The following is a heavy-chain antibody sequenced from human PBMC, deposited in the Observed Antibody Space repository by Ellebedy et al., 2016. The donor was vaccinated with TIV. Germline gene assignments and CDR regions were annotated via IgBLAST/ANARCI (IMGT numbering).Heavy chain of an antibody. CDR1: GGSISTFF. Sequence: MPSETLSLTCSVSGGSISTFFWSWIRQPPGRGLAWIGYIYSSGSTNYNPCLKSQVTISVDTSKNQFSLKLKSVTAADTAVYYCARGGYTKMGVHNFDLWGQGTLVTVSS. V-gene: IGHV4-59*01. CDR3: ARGGYTKMGVHNFDL. D-gene: IGHD5-12*01. CDR2: IYSSGST. J-gene: IGHJ4*02.